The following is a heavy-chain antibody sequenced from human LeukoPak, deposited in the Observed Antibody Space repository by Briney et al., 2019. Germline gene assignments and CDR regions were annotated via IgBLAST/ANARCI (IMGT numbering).Heavy chain of an antibody. CDR3: ARGPKGKYYFDY. V-gene: IGHV3-53*01. CDR1: GFTVSSAC. J-gene: IGHJ4*02. Sequence: PGGSLRLSCAASGFTVSSACMTRVRQTPGRGLEWVSVIYSGGGTYYADSVKGRFTISRDSSKNTVYLQMNSLRAEDTAVYYCARGPKGKYYFDYWGQGTLVTVSS. CDR2: IYSGGGT.